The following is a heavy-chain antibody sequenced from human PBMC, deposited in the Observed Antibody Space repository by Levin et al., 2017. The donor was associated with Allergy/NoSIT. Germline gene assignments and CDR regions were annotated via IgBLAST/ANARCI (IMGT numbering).Heavy chain of an antibody. CDR2: ISSSSSYI. J-gene: IGHJ4*02. CDR1: GFTFSSYS. V-gene: IGHV3-21*01. D-gene: IGHD3-10*01. Sequence: GESLKISCAASGFTFSSYSMNWVRQAPGKGLEWVSSISSSSSYIYYADSVKGRFTISRDNAKNSLYLQMNSLRAEDTAVYYCSGHWGMVQGFPDYWGQGTLVTVSS. CDR3: SGHWGMVQGFPDY.